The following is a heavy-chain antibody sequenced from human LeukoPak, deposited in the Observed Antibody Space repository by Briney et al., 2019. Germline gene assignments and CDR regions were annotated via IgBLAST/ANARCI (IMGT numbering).Heavy chain of an antibody. D-gene: IGHD2-2*01. Sequence: AGSPRLSCAASGFTFSNAWMSWVRQAPGKGLEWIGRIKSKTGGATTDYAGPVKGRFTIPRDDSKNTLYLQMNILRTEDTAVYYCTTEVYCSSTSCYQYYYYYYMDVWGKGTTVTVSS. CDR1: GFTFSNAW. CDR3: TTEVYCSSTSCYQYYYYYYMDV. V-gene: IGHV3-15*01. CDR2: IKSKTGGATT. J-gene: IGHJ6*03.